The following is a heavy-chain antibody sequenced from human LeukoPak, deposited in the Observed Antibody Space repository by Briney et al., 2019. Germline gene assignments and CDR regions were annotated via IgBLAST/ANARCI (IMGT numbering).Heavy chain of an antibody. CDR1: GFTFSSYS. CDR2: ISSSSSTI. V-gene: IGHV3-48*01. J-gene: IGHJ4*02. Sequence: PGGSLRLSCAASGFTFSSYSMNWVRQAPGKGLEWVSYISSSSSTIYYADSVRGRFTISRDNSKNTLYLQMDSLRSDDTAVYYCARDFFPIVDSSWYEIGYWGQGTLVTVSS. D-gene: IGHD6-13*01. CDR3: ARDFFPIVDSSWYEIGY.